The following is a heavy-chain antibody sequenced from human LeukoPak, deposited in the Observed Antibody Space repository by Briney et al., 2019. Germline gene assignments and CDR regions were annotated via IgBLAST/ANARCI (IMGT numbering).Heavy chain of an antibody. Sequence: GGSLRLSSAASGFTLSTYWNHWVRQAPGKGLVWVSRLSPDGSKTTYADSVRGRFTISRDNAKNTLYLQMNDLGTEDTALYFCARAGANNYGLFDFWGQGTPVTVSS. CDR3: ARAGANNYGLFDF. CDR2: LSPDGSKT. J-gene: IGHJ4*01. CDR1: GFTLSTYW. D-gene: IGHD5-18*01. V-gene: IGHV3-74*01.